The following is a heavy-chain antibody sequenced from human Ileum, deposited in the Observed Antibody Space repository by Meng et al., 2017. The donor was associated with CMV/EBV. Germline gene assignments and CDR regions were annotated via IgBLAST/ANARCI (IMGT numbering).Heavy chain of an antibody. J-gene: IGHJ4*02. Sequence: FSLRTSGVGVGLLRPPPRKALGWLALIYWDDDKRYCPSLKTRLTINKDTSKNQVVLTMTNVDPVDTATYFCAHRKRFKSGSFYFDYWGQGTVVTVSS. CDR1: FSLRTSGVG. V-gene: IGHV2-5*02. D-gene: IGHD5-12*01. CDR2: IYWDDDK. CDR3: AHRKRFKSGSFYFDY.